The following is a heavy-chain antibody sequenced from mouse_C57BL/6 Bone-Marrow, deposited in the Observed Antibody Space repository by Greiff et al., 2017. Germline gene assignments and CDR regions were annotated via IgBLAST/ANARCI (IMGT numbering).Heavy chain of an antibody. CDR3: ARDRDGYYSPYYAMDY. V-gene: IGHV1-55*01. CDR1: GSTFTSYW. D-gene: IGHD2-12*01. J-gene: IGHJ4*01. Sequence: VQLQQPGAELVKPGASVTMSCKASGSTFTSYWITWVKQRPGQGLEWIGDIYPGSGSTNYNEKFKSKATLTVDTSSSTAYMQLSSLTSEDSAVYYCARDRDGYYSPYYAMDYWGQGTSVTVSS. CDR2: IYPGSGST.